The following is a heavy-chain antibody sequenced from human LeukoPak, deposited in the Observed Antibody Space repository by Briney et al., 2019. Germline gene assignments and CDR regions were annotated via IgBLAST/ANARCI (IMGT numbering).Heavy chain of an antibody. J-gene: IGHJ3*02. CDR3: AKGDGAYCGGDCYSGAFDI. CDR2: ISGSGGST. Sequence: GGSLRLSCAASGFTFSSYAMSWVRQAPGKGLEWVSAISGSGGSTYYADSVKGRFTISRDNSKNTLYLQMNSLRAEDTAVYYCAKGDGAYCGGDCYSGAFDIWGQGTMVTVSS. V-gene: IGHV3-23*01. D-gene: IGHD2-21*02. CDR1: GFTFSSYA.